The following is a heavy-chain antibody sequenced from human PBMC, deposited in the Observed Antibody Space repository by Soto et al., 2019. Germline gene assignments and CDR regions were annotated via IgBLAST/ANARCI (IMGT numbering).Heavy chain of an antibody. CDR3: ARSRAGYIYYFDY. D-gene: IGHD5-18*01. CDR2: IYPGDPDT. CDR1: GYLFTSSW. J-gene: IGHJ4*02. V-gene: IGHV5-51*01. Sequence: CKGSGYLFTSSWIGWVRQMPGKGLEWMGIIYPGDPDTRYSPSFQGQVTISADKSISTAYLQWSSLKASDTAMYYCARSRAGYIYYFDYWGQGTLVTVSS.